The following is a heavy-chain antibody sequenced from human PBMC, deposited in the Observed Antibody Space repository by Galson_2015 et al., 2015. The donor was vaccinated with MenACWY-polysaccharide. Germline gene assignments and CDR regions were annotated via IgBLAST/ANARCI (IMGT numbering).Heavy chain of an antibody. CDR2: INAGNGNT. CDR1: GYTFTSYA. CDR3: ARDPHYYDSSGSIDY. Sequence: SVKVSCKASGYTFTSYAMHWVRQAPGQRLEWMGWINAGNGNTKYSQKFQGRVTITRDTSARTAYMELSSLRSEDTAVYYCARDPHYYDSSGSIDYWGQGTLVTVSS. J-gene: IGHJ4*02. D-gene: IGHD3-22*01. V-gene: IGHV1-3*01.